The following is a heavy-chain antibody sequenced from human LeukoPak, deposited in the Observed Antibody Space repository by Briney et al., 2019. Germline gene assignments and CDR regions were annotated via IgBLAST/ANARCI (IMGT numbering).Heavy chain of an antibody. CDR2: ISADGTTK. J-gene: IGHJ4*02. CDR1: GLTFSGFE. CDR3: VRRFRD. Sequence: GGSLRLSCVGSGLTFSGFEMNWVRQAPGKGLEWVSYISADGTTKSYADSVKGRFTISGDYAKNSLYLQMNSLRGEDTAIYYCVRRFRDWGQGTLVTVSS. V-gene: IGHV3-48*03. D-gene: IGHD5-24*01.